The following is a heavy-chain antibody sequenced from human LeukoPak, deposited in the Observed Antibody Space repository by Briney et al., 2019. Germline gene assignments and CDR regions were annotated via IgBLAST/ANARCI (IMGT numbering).Heavy chain of an antibody. J-gene: IGHJ4*02. CDR1: GYSISSGYY. CDR3: ARVGVKYYYDSSGYYFDY. V-gene: IGHV4-38-2*02. CDR2: IYYSGST. Sequence: PSETLSLTCTVSGYSISSGYYWGWIRQPPGKGLEWIGSIYYSGSTYYNPSLKSRVTISVDTSKNQFSLKLSSVTAADTAVYYCARVGVKYYYDSSGYYFDYWGQGTLVTVSS. D-gene: IGHD3-22*01.